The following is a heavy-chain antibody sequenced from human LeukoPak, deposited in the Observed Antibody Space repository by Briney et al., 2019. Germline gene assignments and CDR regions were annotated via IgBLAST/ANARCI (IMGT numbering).Heavy chain of an antibody. CDR2: INHSGST. Sequence: TSETLSLTCAVYGGSFSGYYWSWIRQPPGKGLEWIGEINHSGSTNYNPSLKSRVTISVDTSKNQFSLKLSSVTAADTAVYYCARVWAFVGYAFDIWGQGTMVTVSS. CDR1: GGSFSGYY. J-gene: IGHJ3*02. CDR3: ARVWAFVGYAFDI. V-gene: IGHV4-34*01. D-gene: IGHD1-26*01.